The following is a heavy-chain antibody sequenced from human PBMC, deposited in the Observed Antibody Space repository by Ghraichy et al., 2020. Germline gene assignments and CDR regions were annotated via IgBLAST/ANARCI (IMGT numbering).Heavy chain of an antibody. CDR2: INPNGVTT. CDR1: SNSFTNYY. CDR3: AHLGFLAQDYGMDV. Sequence: ASVKVSCRSSSNSFTNYYLYWVRQAPGQGLEWMAIINPNGVTTTYAQKFEGRVTVTRDTSPSTVYMELSRLKVEDTAVYYCAHLGFLAQDYGMDVWGQGTSVIVSS. V-gene: IGHV1-46*01. D-gene: IGHD3-3*01. J-gene: IGHJ6*02.